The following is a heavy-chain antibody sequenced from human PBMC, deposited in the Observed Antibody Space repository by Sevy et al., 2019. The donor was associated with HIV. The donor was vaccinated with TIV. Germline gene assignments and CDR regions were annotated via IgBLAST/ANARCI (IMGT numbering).Heavy chain of an antibody. CDR1: GGSISSSSYY. CDR3: ARQWTAMGTPYYFDY. Sequence: SETLSLTCTVSGGSISSSSYYWGWIRQPPGKGLEWIGSIYYSGSNYYNPSLKSRVTISVDTSKNQFSLKLSSVTAADTAVYYCARQWTAMGTPYYFDYWGQGTLVTVSS. CDR2: IYYSGSN. D-gene: IGHD5-18*01. V-gene: IGHV4-39*01. J-gene: IGHJ4*02.